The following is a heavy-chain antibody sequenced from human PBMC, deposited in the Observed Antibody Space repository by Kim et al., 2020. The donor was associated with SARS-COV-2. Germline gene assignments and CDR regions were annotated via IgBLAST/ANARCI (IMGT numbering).Heavy chain of an antibody. Sequence: GGSLRLSCAASGFTFSSYSMNWVRQAPGKGLEWVSSISSSSSYIYYADSVKGRFTISRDNAKNSLYLQMNSLRAEDTAVYYCARDKSDPYYYGSGSYFHWGQGTLVTVSS. V-gene: IGHV3-21*01. CDR3: ARDKSDPYYYGSGSYFH. D-gene: IGHD3-10*01. J-gene: IGHJ4*02. CDR1: GFTFSSYS. CDR2: ISSSSSYI.